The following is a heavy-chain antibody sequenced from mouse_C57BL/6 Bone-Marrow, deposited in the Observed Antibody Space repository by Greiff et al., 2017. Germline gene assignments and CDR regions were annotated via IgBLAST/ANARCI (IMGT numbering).Heavy chain of an antibody. CDR1: GYAFSSSW. J-gene: IGHJ2*01. CDR3: ARRAPLTTVVAKDY. D-gene: IGHD1-1*01. CDR2: IYPGDGDT. V-gene: IGHV1-82*01. Sequence: QVQLQQSGPELVKPGASVKISCKASGYAFSSSWMNWVKQRPGKGLEWIGRIYPGDGDTNYNGKFKGKATLTADKSSSTAYMQLSSLTSEDSAVYFCARRAPLTTVVAKDYWGQGTTLTVSS.